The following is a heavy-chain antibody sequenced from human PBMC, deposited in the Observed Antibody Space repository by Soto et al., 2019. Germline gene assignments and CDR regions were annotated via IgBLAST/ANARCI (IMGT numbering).Heavy chain of an antibody. J-gene: IGHJ3*02. CDR1: GYTFTGYY. CDR3: ARGDTIFGVVIIRRYAFDI. V-gene: IGHV1-2*04. CDR2: INPNSGGT. D-gene: IGHD3-3*01. Sequence: GASVKVSCKASGYTFTGYYMHWVRQAPGQGLDWMGWINPNSGGTNYAQKFQGWVTMTRDTSISTAYMELSRLRSDDTAVYYCARGDTIFGVVIIRRYAFDIWGQGTMVTVSS.